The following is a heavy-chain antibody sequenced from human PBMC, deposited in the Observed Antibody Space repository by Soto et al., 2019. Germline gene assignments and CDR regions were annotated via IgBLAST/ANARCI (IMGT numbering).Heavy chain of an antibody. CDR3: ARGRALFGVLNFES. CDR1: GYTFTSYD. CDR2: VNPNFSNA. J-gene: IGHJ4*02. D-gene: IGHD3-3*01. V-gene: IGHV1-8*01. Sequence: ASVKVSCKASGYTFTSYDINWVRQATGQGLEWMGGVNPNFSNAKYPQKFQGRVSFTTDDSTNTAYMELNSLTSEDTAVYFCARGRALFGVLNFESWGQGTLVTVSS.